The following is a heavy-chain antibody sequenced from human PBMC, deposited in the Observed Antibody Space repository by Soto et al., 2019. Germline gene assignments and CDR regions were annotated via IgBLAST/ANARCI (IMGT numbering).Heavy chain of an antibody. V-gene: IGHV2-26*01. CDR2: IVSNGGE. D-gene: IGHD3-9*01. CDR1: NFSLTNARMG. J-gene: IGHJ4*02. CDR3: ARLSALVLTGVYYFDY. Sequence: YGPTLSNPPETLTLPCIVSNFSLTNARMGVSRIRQPPGKAPEWLAHIVSNGGESYRTSLKSRLTISKDTSKSQVVLTMSNMDPVDTATYYCARLSALVLTGVYYFDYWGQGTQVTVSS.